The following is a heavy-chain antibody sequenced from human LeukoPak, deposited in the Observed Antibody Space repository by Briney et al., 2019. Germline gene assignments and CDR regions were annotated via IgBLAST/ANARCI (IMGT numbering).Heavy chain of an antibody. J-gene: IGHJ6*02. Sequence: ASVKDSCMSSLYTLTSYVISWVRPAPERGLEWVGCINAYNGNTNYAQKLQGRVTMTPDTSPRTPYVELRSLRSDETAVCFFVGGNGITNGMDVWGQGTTVTVSS. CDR3: VGGNGITNGMDV. CDR1: LYTLTSYV. CDR2: INAYNGNT. D-gene: IGHD3-10*01. V-gene: IGHV1-18*01.